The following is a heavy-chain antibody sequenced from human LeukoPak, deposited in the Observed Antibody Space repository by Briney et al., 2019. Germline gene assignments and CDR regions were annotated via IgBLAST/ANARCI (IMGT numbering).Heavy chain of an antibody. J-gene: IGHJ6*03. CDR2: IYPGDSDT. Sequence: GESLKISCKGSGYSFTSYWIGWVRQVPGKGLEWMGIIYPGDSDTRYSPSFQGQVTISADKSISTAYLQWSSLKASDTAMYYCARLGLANYYYYYMDVWGKGTTVTVSS. CDR1: GYSFTSYW. D-gene: IGHD3-10*01. V-gene: IGHV5-51*01. CDR3: ARLGLANYYYYYMDV.